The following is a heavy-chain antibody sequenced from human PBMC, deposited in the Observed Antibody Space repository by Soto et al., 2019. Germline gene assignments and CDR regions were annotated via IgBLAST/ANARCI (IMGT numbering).Heavy chain of an antibody. CDR1: GGTFSSYA. CDR3: ASIGHSYFDY. Sequence: GASVKVSCKASGGTFSSYAISGVRQAPGQGLEWMGGIISILGTSNYAQKFQGRVTITADESTSTPYMELSSLRSEDTAVYYCASIGHSYFDYWGQGTLVTVSS. J-gene: IGHJ4*02. CDR2: IISILGTS. V-gene: IGHV1-69*13. D-gene: IGHD3-10*01.